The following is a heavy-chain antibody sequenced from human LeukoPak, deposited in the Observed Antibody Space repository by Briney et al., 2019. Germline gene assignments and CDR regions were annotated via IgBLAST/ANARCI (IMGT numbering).Heavy chain of an antibody. CDR1: GFTFYDYA. CDR3: ARSCGYEGFDY. D-gene: IGHD3-22*01. Sequence: GRSLRLSCAASGFTFYDYAMHWVRHAPGKGLEWVSGISWNSGSIVYADSVKGRFTISRDNAKNSLYLQMNRLRAEDTALDYCARSCGYEGFDYWGQGTLVTVSS. CDR2: ISWNSGSI. J-gene: IGHJ4*02. V-gene: IGHV3-9*01.